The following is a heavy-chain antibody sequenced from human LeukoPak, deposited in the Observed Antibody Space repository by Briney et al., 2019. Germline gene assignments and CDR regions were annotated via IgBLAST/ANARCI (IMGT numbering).Heavy chain of an antibody. D-gene: IGHD1-26*01. CDR2: ISSSGSTI. V-gene: IGHV3-11*04. CDR3: AGDPMGVDSGSPRTDYYFDY. Sequence: GGSLRLSCAASGFTFSDYYMSWIRQAPGKGLEWVSYISSSGSTIYYADSVKGRFTISRDNAKNSLYLQMNSLRAEDTAVYYCAGDPMGVDSGSPRTDYYFDYWGQGTLVTVSS. J-gene: IGHJ4*02. CDR1: GFTFSDYY.